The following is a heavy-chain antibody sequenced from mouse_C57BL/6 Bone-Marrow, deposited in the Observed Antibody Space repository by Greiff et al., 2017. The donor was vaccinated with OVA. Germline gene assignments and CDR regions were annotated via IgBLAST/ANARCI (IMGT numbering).Heavy chain of an antibody. D-gene: IGHD2-1*01. Sequence: EVHLVESGGDLVKPGGSLTLSCAASGFTFSSYGMSWVRQTPDTRLEWVATISSGGSYTYYPDSVKGRFTISRDNAKNTLYLQMSSLKSEDTAMYYCARDYYGNYRVAMDYWGQGTSVTVSS. J-gene: IGHJ4*01. V-gene: IGHV5-6*01. CDR1: GFTFSSYG. CDR3: ARDYYGNYRVAMDY. CDR2: ISSGGSYT.